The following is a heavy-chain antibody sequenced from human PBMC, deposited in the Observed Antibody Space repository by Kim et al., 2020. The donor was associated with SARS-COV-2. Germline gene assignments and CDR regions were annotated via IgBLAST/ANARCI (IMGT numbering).Heavy chain of an antibody. CDR1: DYTFSSYF. J-gene: IGHJ6*02. Sequence: ASVKVSCKAFDYTFSSYFISWVRQAPGQGVEWMGWISGYNGNTNYAQNLQGRATITTDTSTSTAYMELRSLRSDDTAVYYCAGGDTSGLFGMDVWGQGTT. D-gene: IGHD3-22*01. CDR2: ISGYNGNT. CDR3: AGGDTSGLFGMDV. V-gene: IGHV1-18*01.